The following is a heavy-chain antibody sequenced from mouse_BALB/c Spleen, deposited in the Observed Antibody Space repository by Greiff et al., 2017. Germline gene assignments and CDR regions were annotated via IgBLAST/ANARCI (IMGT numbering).Heavy chain of an antibody. Sequence: VQLQPSGAELVKTGASVKLSCTASGFKLKDTYMHWVKQRPEQGLEWIGRIDPANGNTKYDPKFQGKATITADTSSNTAYLQLSSLTSEDTAVYYCARGGSGYWGQGTTLTVSS. D-gene: IGHD1-1*01. J-gene: IGHJ2*01. CDR3: ARGGSGY. V-gene: IGHV14-3*02. CDR2: IDPANGNT. CDR1: GFKLKDTY.